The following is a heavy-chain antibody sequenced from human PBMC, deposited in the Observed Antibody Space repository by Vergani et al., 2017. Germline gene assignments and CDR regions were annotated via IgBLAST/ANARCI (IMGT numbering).Heavy chain of an antibody. V-gene: IGHV4-38-2*02. Sequence: QVQLQESGPGLVKPSETLSLTCTVSGYSISSGYYWGWIRQPPGKGLEWIGSIYHSGSTYYNPSLKSRVTISVDTSKNQFSLKLSSVTAADTAVYYCARVVADYESGGAFDYWGQGTLVTVSS. D-gene: IGHD3-22*01. CDR2: IYHSGST. CDR3: ARVVADYESGGAFDY. J-gene: IGHJ4*02. CDR1: GYSISSGYY.